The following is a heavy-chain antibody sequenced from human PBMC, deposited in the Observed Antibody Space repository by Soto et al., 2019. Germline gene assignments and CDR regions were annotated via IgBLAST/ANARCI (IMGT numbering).Heavy chain of an antibody. D-gene: IGHD3-3*01. V-gene: IGHV4-34*01. CDR1: GGSFSGYY. Sequence: SETLSLTCAVYGGSFSGYYWSWIRQPPGKGLEWIGEINHSGSTNYNPSLKSRVTISVDTSKNQFSLKLSSVTAADTAVYYCASPWRRRAVDIWGQGTMVTVSS. CDR3: ASPWRRRAVDI. J-gene: IGHJ3*02. CDR2: INHSGST.